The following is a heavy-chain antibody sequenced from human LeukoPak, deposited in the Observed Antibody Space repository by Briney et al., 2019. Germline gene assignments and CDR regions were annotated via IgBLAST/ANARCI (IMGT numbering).Heavy chain of an antibody. Sequence: SLRLSCAASGFTFDDYAMHWVRQAPGKGLEWVSGISWNSGSIGYADSVKGRFTISRDNAKNSLYLQMNSLRAEDTALYYCAKGSWELLSNAFDIWGQGTMVTVSS. D-gene: IGHD1-26*01. V-gene: IGHV3-9*01. CDR3: AKGSWELLSNAFDI. CDR2: ISWNSGSI. J-gene: IGHJ3*02. CDR1: GFTFDDYA.